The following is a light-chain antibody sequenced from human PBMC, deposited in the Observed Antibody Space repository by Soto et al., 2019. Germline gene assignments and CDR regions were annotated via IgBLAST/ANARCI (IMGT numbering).Light chain of an antibody. CDR2: GAS. V-gene: IGKV3-20*01. CDR3: QQYVTSPWA. Sequence: EIVLTQSPGTLSLSPGERATLSCRASQSGSSSFLAWYQQKPGQAPRLLIYGASNRATGIPDRFSGSGSGTDFTLTISSLEPEEFAVYYCQQYVTSPWAFGQGTKVA. CDR1: QSGSSSF. J-gene: IGKJ1*01.